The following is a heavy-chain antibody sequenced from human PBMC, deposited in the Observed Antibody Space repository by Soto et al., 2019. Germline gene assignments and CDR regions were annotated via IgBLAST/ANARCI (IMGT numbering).Heavy chain of an antibody. Sequence: EVQLVESGGGLVQPGGSLRLSCAASGFGFSIYWMHWVRQAPGKGLVWVARVNADGSETTYADSVRGRFTISKDNAKNMVYLQMNSLMFEDTAVYFCARVHIQCSSTSCGVPQGAMDAWGQGTTVTVSS. CDR3: ARVHIQCSSTSCGVPQGAMDA. V-gene: IGHV3-74*03. J-gene: IGHJ6*02. D-gene: IGHD2-2*01. CDR1: GFGFSIYW. CDR2: VNADGSET.